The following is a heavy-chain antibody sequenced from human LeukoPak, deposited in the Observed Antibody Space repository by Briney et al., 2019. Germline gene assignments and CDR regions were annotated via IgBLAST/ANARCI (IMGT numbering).Heavy chain of an antibody. J-gene: IGHJ6*03. V-gene: IGHV1-46*01. Sequence: ASVTVSCKASGYTFTSYYMHWVRQAPGQGLEWMGIINPSGGSTSYAQKFQGRVTMTRDMSTSTVYMELSSLRSEDTAVYHCARGVGSGSYYNVGYYMDVWGKGTMVTISS. D-gene: IGHD3-10*01. CDR2: INPSGGST. CDR1: GYTFTSYY. CDR3: ARGVGSGSYYNVGYYMDV.